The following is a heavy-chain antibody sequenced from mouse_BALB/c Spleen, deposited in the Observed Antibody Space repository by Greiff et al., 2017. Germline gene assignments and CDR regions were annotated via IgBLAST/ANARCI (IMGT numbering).Heavy chain of an antibody. J-gene: IGHJ3*01. V-gene: IGHV5-6*02. D-gene: IGHD2-1*01. CDR3: ARPNYGNYEGFAY. Sequence: DVKLVESGGDLVKPGGSLKLSCAASGFTFSSYGMSWVRQTPDKRLEWVATISSGGSYTYYPDSVKGRFTISRDNAKNTLYLQMSSLKSEDTAMYYCARPNYGNYEGFAYWGQGTLVTVSA. CDR2: ISSGGSYT. CDR1: GFTFSSYG.